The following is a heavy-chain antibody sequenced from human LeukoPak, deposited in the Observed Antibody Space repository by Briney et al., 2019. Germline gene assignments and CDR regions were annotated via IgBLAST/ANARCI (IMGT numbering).Heavy chain of an antibody. Sequence: ASVKVSCRASGYTFTDSAIHWVRQAPGQRLECMGWINTNTGNPTYAQGFAGRFVFSLDTSVTTAYLHVSSLKAEDTAVYYCVAFDYGDYWGQGTLVTVSS. J-gene: IGHJ4*02. CDR2: INTNTGNP. CDR1: GYTFTDSA. CDR3: VAFDYGDY. V-gene: IGHV7-4-1*02.